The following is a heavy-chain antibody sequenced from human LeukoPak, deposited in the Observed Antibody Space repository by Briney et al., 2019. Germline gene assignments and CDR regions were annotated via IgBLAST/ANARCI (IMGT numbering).Heavy chain of an antibody. V-gene: IGHV1-69*01. CDR1: GGTFSSYA. J-gene: IGHJ6*03. Sequence: SVKVSCKASGGTFSSYAISWVRQAPGQGLEWMGGIIPIFGTANYAQKFQGRVTITADESTSTAYMELSSLRSEDTAVYYCARGPGRVNWEYYYYMDVWGKGTTVTISS. CDR2: IIPIFGTA. CDR3: ARGPGRVNWEYYYYMDV. D-gene: IGHD7-27*01.